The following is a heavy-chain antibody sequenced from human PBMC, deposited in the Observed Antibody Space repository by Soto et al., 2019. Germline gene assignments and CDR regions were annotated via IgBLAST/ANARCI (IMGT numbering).Heavy chain of an antibody. CDR1: GYTFTGYY. D-gene: IGHD6-19*01. CDR3: ARGRAVAGLGNNWFDP. J-gene: IGHJ5*02. V-gene: IGHV1-2*02. Sequence: GASVKVSCKASGYTFTGYYMHWVRQAPGQGLEWMGWINPNSGGTNYAQKFQGRVTMTRDTSISTAYMELSGLRSDDTAVYYCARGRAVAGLGNNWFDPWGQGTLVTVSS. CDR2: INPNSGGT.